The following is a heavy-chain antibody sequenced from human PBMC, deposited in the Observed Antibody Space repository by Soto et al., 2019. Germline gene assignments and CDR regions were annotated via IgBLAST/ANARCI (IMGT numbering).Heavy chain of an antibody. J-gene: IGHJ6*02. CDR3: ARGGDVNYYHGMDV. V-gene: IGHV1-18*01. Sequence: QVQLVQSGGEVKKPGASVKLSCTASGYTFTSYGISWVRQAPGQGLEWMGWISAYNGKTNYAQNVQGRATMTTDTSTRTAYMDRRSLRSDDTAVYYCARGGDVNYYHGMDVWGQGTTVTVSS. CDR1: GYTFTSYG. CDR2: ISAYNGKT. D-gene: IGHD5-12*01.